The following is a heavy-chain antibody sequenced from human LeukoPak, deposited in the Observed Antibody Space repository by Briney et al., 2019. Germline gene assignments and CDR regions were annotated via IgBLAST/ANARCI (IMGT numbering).Heavy chain of an antibody. J-gene: IGHJ4*02. V-gene: IGHV5-51*01. Sequence: PGESLKISCKGSGYSFTTYWIGWVRQMPGRGLEWMGVIYPGDSDTRSSPSFQGQVTISADKSISTAYLQWSSLKASDTAMYYCARLRGGSGHYYFDYWGQGTLVTVSS. CDR1: GYSFTTYW. CDR3: ARLRGGSGHYYFDY. D-gene: IGHD6-19*01. CDR2: IYPGDSDT.